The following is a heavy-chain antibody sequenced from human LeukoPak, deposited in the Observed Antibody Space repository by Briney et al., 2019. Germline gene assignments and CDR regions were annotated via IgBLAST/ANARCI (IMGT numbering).Heavy chain of an antibody. Sequence: ASVKVSCKASGYTFTSYAMNWVRQAPGQGLEWMGWINPNSGGTNYAQKFQGWVTMTRDTSISTAYMELSRLRSDDTAVYYCARANPLYSSSWDYWGQGTLVTVSS. CDR2: INPNSGGT. J-gene: IGHJ4*02. CDR1: GYTFTSYA. CDR3: ARANPLYSSSWDY. V-gene: IGHV1-2*04. D-gene: IGHD6-13*01.